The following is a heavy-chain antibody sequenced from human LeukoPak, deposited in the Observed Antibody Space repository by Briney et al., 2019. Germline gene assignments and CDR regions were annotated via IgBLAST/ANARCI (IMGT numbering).Heavy chain of an antibody. CDR2: ISASGSTT. D-gene: IGHD6-19*01. J-gene: IGHJ4*02. CDR3: AKARTPYNSGFDY. CDR1: GFTFTDYA. Sequence: GGSLRLSCAASGFTFTDYAMGWVRQAPGQGLEWASTISASGSTTYYADSVRGRFTISRDNSKNTLSLQMSSLRAEDTAVYYCAKARTPYNSGFDYWGEGTLVAVSS. V-gene: IGHV3-23*01.